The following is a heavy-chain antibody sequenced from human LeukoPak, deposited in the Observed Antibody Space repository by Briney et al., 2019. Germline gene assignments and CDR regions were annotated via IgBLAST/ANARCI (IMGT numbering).Heavy chain of an antibody. CDR3: ATERNWVFDY. J-gene: IGHJ4*02. V-gene: IGHV3-23*01. D-gene: IGHD7-27*01. Sequence: GGSLRLSCAASGFTFSSYAMSWVRQAPGKGLEWVSAITGSGGSTYYADSVKGRVTFSRHNSKHTLYVQMNSLRAEDTAVYYCATERNWVFDYWGQGTLVTVSS. CDR2: ITGSGGST. CDR1: GFTFSSYA.